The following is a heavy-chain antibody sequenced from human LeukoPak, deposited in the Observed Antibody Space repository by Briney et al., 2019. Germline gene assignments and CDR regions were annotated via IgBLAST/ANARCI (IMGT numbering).Heavy chain of an antibody. CDR1: GGSFSGYY. CDR2: IYYSGST. J-gene: IGHJ5*02. CDR3: ASGTTDFWSGYYWFDP. V-gene: IGHV4-59*01. Sequence: SETLSLTCAVYGGSFSGYYWSWIRQPPGKGLEWIGYIYYSGSTNYNPSLKSRVTISVDTSKNQFSLKLSSVTAADTAVYYCASGTTDFWSGYYWFDPWGQGTLVTVSS. D-gene: IGHD3-3*01.